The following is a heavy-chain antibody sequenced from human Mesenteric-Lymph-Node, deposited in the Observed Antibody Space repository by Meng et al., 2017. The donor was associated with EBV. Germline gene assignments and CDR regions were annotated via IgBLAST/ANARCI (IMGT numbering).Heavy chain of an antibody. D-gene: IGHD4-17*01. CDR2: INQSGST. V-gene: IGHV4-34*01. J-gene: IGHJ4*02. Sequence: QEQLQQGGAGPLKPSETLSLTCAVYGGTFSGYSWTWVRQPPGKGPEWIGEINQSGSTNYSPSLKSRVTISVDTSKTQFSLNLRSVTAADTAVYYCARGPPTLTSYVYFDYWGQGILVTVSS. CDR3: ARGPPTLTSYVYFDY. CDR1: GGTFSGYS.